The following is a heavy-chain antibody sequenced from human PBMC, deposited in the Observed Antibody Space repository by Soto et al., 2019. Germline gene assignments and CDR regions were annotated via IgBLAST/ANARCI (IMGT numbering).Heavy chain of an antibody. Sequence: SVKVSCKTSGGTFSTYSIVWVRQAPGEGLEWMGGIIPIFGTANYAQKFQDRVTITADKSTNTAFMELSSLKSEDTAMYYCASSSGNNYGVGTNYYFDYWGQGTLVTVSA. J-gene: IGHJ4*02. D-gene: IGHD1-26*01. CDR2: IIPIFGTA. V-gene: IGHV1-69*06. CDR1: GGTFSTYS. CDR3: ASSSGNNYGVGTNYYFDY.